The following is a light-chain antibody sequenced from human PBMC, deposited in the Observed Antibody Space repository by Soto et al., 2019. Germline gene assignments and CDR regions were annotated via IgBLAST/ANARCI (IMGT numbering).Light chain of an antibody. CDR3: TSYAGTRGV. J-gene: IGLJ1*01. Sequence: QSALTQPPSASGSPGQSVTISCTGSSSDVGGYNYVSWYQQHPGKAPKLMIYEVDKRPSGVPDRFSGSKSGNTASLTVSGLQAGDEADYYCTSYAGTRGVFGTGTKLTVL. CDR2: EVD. V-gene: IGLV2-8*01. CDR1: SSDVGGYNY.